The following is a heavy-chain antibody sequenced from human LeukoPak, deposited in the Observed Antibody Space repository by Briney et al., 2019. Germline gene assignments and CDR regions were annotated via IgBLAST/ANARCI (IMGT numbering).Heavy chain of an antibody. J-gene: IGHJ4*02. V-gene: IGHV4-39*01. CDR3: ARRRSGSSDYDF. CDR2: IYYSGST. D-gene: IGHD6-6*01. CDR1: GGSISSSSHY. Sequence: PSETLSLTCTVSGGSISSSSHYWVWVRQPPGKGPEWIGNIYYSGSTYYNPSLRSRVTISIDTSKNQFSLSLSSVTAADTAVYYCARRRSGSSDYDFWGQGTLVSVSS.